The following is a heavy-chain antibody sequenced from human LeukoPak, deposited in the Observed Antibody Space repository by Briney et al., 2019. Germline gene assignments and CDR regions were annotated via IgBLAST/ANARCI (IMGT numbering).Heavy chain of an antibody. CDR2: ISYHGTSK. CDR3: AKAGPNDHRFDY. D-gene: IGHD1-1*01. CDR1: EFMLTNYA. J-gene: IGHJ4*02. Sequence: GGSLRLSCAASEFMLTNYAMHWVRQAPGKGLEWVAVISYHGTSKYYADSVKGRFTISRDISRNTLYLQMDSLRAEDTAVYYCAKAGPNDHRFDYWGQGTLVTVSS. V-gene: IGHV3-30-3*01.